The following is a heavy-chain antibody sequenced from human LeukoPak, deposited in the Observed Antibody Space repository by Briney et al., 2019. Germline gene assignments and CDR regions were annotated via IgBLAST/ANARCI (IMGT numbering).Heavy chain of an antibody. CDR1: GYTFTSYG. CDR3: ARELYDFWSGYYPDYYYYMDV. V-gene: IGHV1-18*01. J-gene: IGHJ6*03. CDR2: ISAYNGNT. Sequence: ASVKVSCKASGYTFTSYGISWVRQAPGQGLEWMGWISAYNGNTNYAQKLQGRVTMTTDTSTSTAYMELRSLRSDDTAVYYCARELYDFWSGYYPDYYYYMDVWGKGTTVTVSS. D-gene: IGHD3-3*01.